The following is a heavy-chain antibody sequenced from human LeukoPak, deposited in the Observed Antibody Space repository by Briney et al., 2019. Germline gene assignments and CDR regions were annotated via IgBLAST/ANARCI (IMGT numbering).Heavy chain of an antibody. J-gene: IGHJ4*02. CDR1: GYRFTSYW. D-gene: IGHD3-9*01. Sequence: GESLKISCKASGYRFTSYWIGWVRQMPGKGLEWVGIIYPSDSDARYSPSFQGQVTISADKSINTAYLQWSSLKASDTAMYYCARRNYDILAGYYNDYFDYWGQGTLVTVSS. V-gene: IGHV5-51*01. CDR2: IYPSDSDA. CDR3: ARRNYDILAGYYNDYFDY.